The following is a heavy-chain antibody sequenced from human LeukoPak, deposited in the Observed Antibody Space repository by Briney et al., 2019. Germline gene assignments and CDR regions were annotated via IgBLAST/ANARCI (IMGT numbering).Heavy chain of an antibody. J-gene: IGHJ5*02. Sequence: SETLSLTCAVSGGSISSDGYSWSWTRQPPGKGLEWIGYIYYSGSTYYNPSLKSRVTISVDRSKTQFSLKLSSVTAADTAVYYCARERSTYAGAPENWFDPWGQGILVTVSS. D-gene: IGHD2-2*01. V-gene: IGHV4-30-2*01. CDR2: IYYSGST. CDR3: ARERSTYAGAPENWFDP. CDR1: GGSISSDGYS.